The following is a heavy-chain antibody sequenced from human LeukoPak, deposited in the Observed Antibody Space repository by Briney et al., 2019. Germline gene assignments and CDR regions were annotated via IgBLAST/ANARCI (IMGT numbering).Heavy chain of an antibody. CDR1: GVTLSGYS. CDR2: ITFTDTT. V-gene: IGHV3-48*01. CDR3: STAKFDY. Sequence: GGSLRLSCAASGVTLSGYSMNWVRQAPGKGLEWVSHITFTDTTYYADSVKGRFTISRDNAKKSLSLQMNSLRAEDTAIYYCSTAKFDYWGQGTLVTVSS. J-gene: IGHJ4*02.